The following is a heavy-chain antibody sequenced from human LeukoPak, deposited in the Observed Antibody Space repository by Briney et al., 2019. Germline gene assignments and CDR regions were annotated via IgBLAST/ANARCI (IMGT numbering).Heavy chain of an antibody. Sequence: GGSLRLSCAASGFTFSSYSMNWVRQAPGKGLEWVSYISSSSSTIYYADSVKGRFTISRDNAKNSLYLQMNSLRAEDTAVYYCARPPQMGTEDYWGQGTLVTVSS. V-gene: IGHV3-48*04. CDR3: ARPPQMGTEDY. CDR1: GFTFSSYS. CDR2: ISSSSSTI. J-gene: IGHJ4*02. D-gene: IGHD5-18*01.